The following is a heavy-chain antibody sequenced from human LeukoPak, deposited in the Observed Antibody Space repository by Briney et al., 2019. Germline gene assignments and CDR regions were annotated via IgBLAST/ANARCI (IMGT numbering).Heavy chain of an antibody. CDR3: ASVSYDSSGYYTGFDY. D-gene: IGHD3-22*01. CDR1: GGSFSGYY. CDR2: INHSGST. J-gene: IGHJ4*02. Sequence: PSETLSLTSAVYGGSFSGYYWSWIRQPPGKGLEWIGEINHSGSTNYNPSLKSRVTISVDTSKNQFSLKLSSVTAADTAVYYCASVSYDSSGYYTGFDYWGQGTLVTVSS. V-gene: IGHV4-34*01.